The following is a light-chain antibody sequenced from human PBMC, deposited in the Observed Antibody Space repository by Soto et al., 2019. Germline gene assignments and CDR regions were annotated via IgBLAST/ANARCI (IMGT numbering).Light chain of an antibody. Sequence: QSALTQPPSASGSPGQSVTISCTGTSSDVGGYNYVSWYQQHPGKAPKLMIYEVSKRPSGVPDRFSGSKSGNTASLTVSGLQAEDEADYSGSSYAGSNNFVFGGGTKLTVL. V-gene: IGLV2-8*01. CDR1: SSDVGGYNY. CDR3: SSYAGSNNFV. CDR2: EVS. J-gene: IGLJ2*01.